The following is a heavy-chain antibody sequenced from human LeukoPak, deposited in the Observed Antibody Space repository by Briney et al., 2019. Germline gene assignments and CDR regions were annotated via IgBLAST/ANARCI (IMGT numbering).Heavy chain of an antibody. D-gene: IGHD2-15*01. V-gene: IGHV1-2*06. Sequence: ASVKVSCKASGYTFTGYYMHWVRQAPGQGLEWMGRINPNSGGTNYAQKFQGRVTMTRDTSVSTAYMELSRLRSDDTAVYYCASSICSGGSCYLYYWGQGTLVTVSS. J-gene: IGHJ4*02. CDR3: ASSICSGGSCYLYY. CDR1: GYTFTGYY. CDR2: INPNSGGT.